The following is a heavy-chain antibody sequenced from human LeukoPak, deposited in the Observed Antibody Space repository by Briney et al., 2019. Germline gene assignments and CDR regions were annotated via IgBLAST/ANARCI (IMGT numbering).Heavy chain of an antibody. J-gene: IGHJ6*03. CDR1: GGSISSGSYY. CDR2: ISTSVNP. CDR3: ARAPGGRRAYYMDV. V-gene: IGHV4-61*02. Sequence: SETLSLTCTVSGGSISSGSYYWNWIRQPAGKGLEWIGRISTSVNPNYNPSLKSRVTISVDTSKNQFSLKLNSVTAADTAVYYCARAPGGRRAYYMDVWGKGTTVTISS. D-gene: IGHD3-16*01.